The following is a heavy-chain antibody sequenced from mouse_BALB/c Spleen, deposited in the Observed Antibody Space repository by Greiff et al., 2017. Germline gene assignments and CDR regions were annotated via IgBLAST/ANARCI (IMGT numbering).Heavy chain of an antibody. Sequence: VQLQESGPGLVAPSQSLSITCTVSGFSLTSYGVHWVRQPPGKGLEWLGVIWAGGSTNYNSALMSRLSISKDNSKSQVFLKMNSLQTDDTAMYYCATSYGNFYYYAMDYWGQGTSVTVSS. J-gene: IGHJ4*01. CDR3: ATSYGNFYYYAMDY. CDR1: GFSLTSYG. V-gene: IGHV2-9*02. CDR2: IWAGGST. D-gene: IGHD2-10*01.